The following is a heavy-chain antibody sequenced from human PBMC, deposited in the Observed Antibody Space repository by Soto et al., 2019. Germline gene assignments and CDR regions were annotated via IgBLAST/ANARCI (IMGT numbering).Heavy chain of an antibody. V-gene: IGHV4-30-2*01. CDR1: GGSISSGGYS. Sequence: TLSLTCAVSGGSISSGGYSWSWIRQPPGKGLEWIGYIYHSGSTYYNPSLKSRVTISVDRSKNQFSLKLSSVTAADTAVYYCARVTAAAAYYFDYWGQGTLVTVSS. CDR3: ARVTAAAAYYFDY. J-gene: IGHJ4*02. CDR2: IYHSGST. D-gene: IGHD6-13*01.